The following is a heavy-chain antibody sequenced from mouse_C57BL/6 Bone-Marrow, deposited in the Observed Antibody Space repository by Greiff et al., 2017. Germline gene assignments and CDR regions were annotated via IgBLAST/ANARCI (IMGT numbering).Heavy chain of an antibody. Sequence: EVQLVESGGGLVKPGGSLKLSCAASGFTFSDYGMHWVRQAPEKGLEWVAYISSGSSTIYYADTVKGRFTISRDNAKNTLFLQMTSLRSEDSAVYYCARYYYGSSSYFDYWGQGTTLTVSS. V-gene: IGHV5-17*01. CDR1: GFTFSDYG. CDR3: ARYYYGSSSYFDY. CDR2: ISSGSSTI. D-gene: IGHD1-1*01. J-gene: IGHJ2*01.